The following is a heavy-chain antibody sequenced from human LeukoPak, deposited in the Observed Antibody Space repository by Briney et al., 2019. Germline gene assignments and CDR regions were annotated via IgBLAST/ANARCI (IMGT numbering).Heavy chain of an antibody. Sequence: GRSLRLSCAASGFTFDDYAMHWVRQAPGKGLEWVSGISWNSGHKGYADSVKGRFTISRDNAKNSLYLQMNSLRAEDTALYYCARYDYSNYVGYYDHWGQGTLVTVSS. CDR3: ARYDYSNYVGYYDH. V-gene: IGHV3-9*01. CDR1: GFTFDDYA. D-gene: IGHD4-11*01. CDR2: ISWNSGHK. J-gene: IGHJ4*02.